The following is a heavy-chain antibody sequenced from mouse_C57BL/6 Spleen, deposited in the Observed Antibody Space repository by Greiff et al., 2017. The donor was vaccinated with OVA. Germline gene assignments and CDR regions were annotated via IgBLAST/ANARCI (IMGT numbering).Heavy chain of an antibody. V-gene: IGHV10-1*01. D-gene: IGHD4-1*01. CDR1: GFSFNTYA. Sequence: EVMLVESGGGLVQPKGSLKLSCAASGFSFNTYAMNWVRQAPGKGLEWVARIRSKSNNYATYYADSVKDRFTISRDDSESMLYLQMNNLKTEDTAMYYCVRQETGSFDYWGQGTTLTVSS. J-gene: IGHJ2*01. CDR3: VRQETGSFDY. CDR2: IRSKSNNYAT.